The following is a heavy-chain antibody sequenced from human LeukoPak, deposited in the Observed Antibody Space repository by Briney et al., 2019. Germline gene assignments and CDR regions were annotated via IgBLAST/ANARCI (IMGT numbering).Heavy chain of an antibody. V-gene: IGHV1-2*02. D-gene: IGHD2-15*01. Sequence: APVKVSCKASGSSFTPHFMHWVRQAPGHRLEWWGWINPNSGGTNYAQKCQGRVTMTRDTSISTVYMELSKLRSDDTAVYYCARDPNCSGGSCYALPYFDYWGQGTLVTVSS. J-gene: IGHJ4*02. CDR3: ARDPNCSGGSCYALPYFDY. CDR1: GSSFTPHF. CDR2: INPNSGGT.